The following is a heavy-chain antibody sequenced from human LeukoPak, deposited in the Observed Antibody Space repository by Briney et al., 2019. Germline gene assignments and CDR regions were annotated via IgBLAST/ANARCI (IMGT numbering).Heavy chain of an antibody. Sequence: GGSLRLSCAASGFTFSSYAMHWVRQAPGKGLEWVALISSDGNNRYYADSVKGRFTISRDNSKNTLYLQMNSLRAEDTAVYYCAKDLDIVATITGNWGQGTLVTVSS. CDR1: GFTFSSYA. CDR3: AKDLDIVATITGN. J-gene: IGHJ4*02. CDR2: ISSDGNNR. V-gene: IGHV3-30*04. D-gene: IGHD5-12*01.